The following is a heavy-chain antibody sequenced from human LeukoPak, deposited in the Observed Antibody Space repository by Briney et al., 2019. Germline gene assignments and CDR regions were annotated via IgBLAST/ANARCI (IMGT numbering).Heavy chain of an antibody. Sequence: ASVKVSCKASGYTFTGYYMHWVRQAPGQGLEWMGWINPNSGGTNYAQKFQGRVTMTRDTSISTAYMELSRLRSDDTAVYYCAKDKFDGSGYQFDSWGQGGLVIVSS. CDR1: GYTFTGYY. J-gene: IGHJ4*02. CDR3: AKDKFDGSGYQFDS. V-gene: IGHV1-2*02. CDR2: INPNSGGT. D-gene: IGHD3-10*01.